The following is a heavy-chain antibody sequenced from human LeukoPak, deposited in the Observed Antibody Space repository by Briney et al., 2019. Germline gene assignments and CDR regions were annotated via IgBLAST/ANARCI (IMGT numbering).Heavy chain of an antibody. Sequence: ASVKVSCKASGYTFSDNYIHWVRQAPGQRLEWMVWINPHSGGTNYGENFQGRVTLTRDTSISTAYMDLSSLISDDTAVYYCAREFMRVTAFDIWGQGTMVTVCS. D-gene: IGHD2-21*02. CDR3: AREFMRVTAFDI. CDR1: GYTFSDNY. V-gene: IGHV1-2*02. J-gene: IGHJ3*02. CDR2: INPHSGGT.